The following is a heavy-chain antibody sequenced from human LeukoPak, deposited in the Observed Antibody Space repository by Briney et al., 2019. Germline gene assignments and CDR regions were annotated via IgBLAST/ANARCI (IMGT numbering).Heavy chain of an antibody. J-gene: IGHJ4*02. V-gene: IGHV1-69*02. CDR3: AVEYSSSALVSDY. D-gene: IGHD6-6*01. Sequence: SVKVSCKASGGTFSSYTISWVRQAPGQGLEWMGRIIPILGIANYAQKFQGRFTITADKSTSTAYMELSSLRSEDTAVYYCAVEYSSSALVSDYWGQGTLVTVSS. CDR2: IIPILGIA. CDR1: GGTFSSYT.